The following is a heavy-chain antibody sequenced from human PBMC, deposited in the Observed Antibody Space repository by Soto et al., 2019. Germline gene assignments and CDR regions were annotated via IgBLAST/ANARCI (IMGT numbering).Heavy chain of an antibody. D-gene: IGHD3-22*01. CDR1: GGSISSGGYY. CDR2: IYYSAST. V-gene: IGHV4-31*03. CDR3: ARDGGTLYYYDSSGYYPGAFDI. Sequence: SETLSLTCTVSGGSISSGGYYWSWIRQHPGKGLEWIGYIYYSASTYYNPSLKSRVTISVDTSKNQFSLKLSSVTAADTAVYYCARDGGTLYYYDSSGYYPGAFDIWGQGTMVTV. J-gene: IGHJ3*02.